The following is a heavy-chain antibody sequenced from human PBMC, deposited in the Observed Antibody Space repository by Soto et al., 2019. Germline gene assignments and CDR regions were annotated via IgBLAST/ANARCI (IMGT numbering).Heavy chain of an antibody. CDR3: AKALLVGVTAPWDY. V-gene: IGHV3-23*01. Sequence: EVQLLASGGGLVQPGGSLRLSCVASGFTFSSYGMTWVRQAPGKGLEWVSVISGSGYSTYYAASVKGRFTISSDKSKNTLYLEMNRLRAEDTAVYYCAKALLVGVTAPWDYWGQGPLVTVSS. D-gene: IGHD1-26*01. J-gene: IGHJ4*02. CDR2: ISGSGYST. CDR1: GFTFSSYG.